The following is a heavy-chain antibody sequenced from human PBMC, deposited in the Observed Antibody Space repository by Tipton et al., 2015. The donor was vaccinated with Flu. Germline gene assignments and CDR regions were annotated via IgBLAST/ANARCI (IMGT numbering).Heavy chain of an antibody. CDR2: VYYRVST. D-gene: IGHD3-10*01. CDR3: VRGVPVTMASSYSFDV. CDR1: GGSISSYY. J-gene: IGHJ3*01. Sequence: TLSLTCMISGGSISSYYWSWIRQSPGRGLEWIGYVYYRVSTSYNPSLKSRVTISVDTSKIQFSLRLNSVTAADTAIYYCVRGVPVTMASSYSFDVWGQG. V-gene: IGHV4-59*01.